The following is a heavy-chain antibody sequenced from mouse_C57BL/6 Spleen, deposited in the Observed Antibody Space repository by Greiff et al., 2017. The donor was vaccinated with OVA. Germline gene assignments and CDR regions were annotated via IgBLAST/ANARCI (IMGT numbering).Heavy chain of an antibody. Sequence: QVHVKQSGAELVKPGASVKMSCKASGYTFTSYWITWVKQRPGQGLEWIGDIYPGSGSTNYNEKFKSKATLTVDTSSSTAYMQLSSLTSEDSAVYYCARSYYSNYFDYWGQGTTLTVSS. CDR3: ARSYYSNYFDY. V-gene: IGHV1-55*01. J-gene: IGHJ2*01. CDR2: IYPGSGST. D-gene: IGHD2-5*01. CDR1: GYTFTSYW.